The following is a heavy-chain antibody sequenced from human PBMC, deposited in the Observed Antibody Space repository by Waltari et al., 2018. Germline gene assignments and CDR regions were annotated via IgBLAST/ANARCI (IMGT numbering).Heavy chain of an antibody. CDR1: GYTLTELS. CDR2: FDPEDGET. CDR3: ATDLTSIFGVATMLDY. J-gene: IGHJ4*02. V-gene: IGHV1-24*01. D-gene: IGHD3-3*02. Sequence: QVQLVQSGAEVKKPGASVTVSCKVSGYTLTELSMHWVRKAPGKGLEWMGGFDPEDGETIYAQKFQGRVTMTEDTSTDTAYMELSSLRSEDTAVYYCATDLTSIFGVATMLDYWGQGTLVTVSS.